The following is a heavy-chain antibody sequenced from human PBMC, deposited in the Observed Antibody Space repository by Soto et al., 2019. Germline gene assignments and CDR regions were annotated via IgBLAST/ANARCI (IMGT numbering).Heavy chain of an antibody. CDR2: IIPILGIA. D-gene: IGHD2-2*02. V-gene: IGHV1-69*08. J-gene: IGHJ6*03. CDR1: GGTFSSYT. Sequence: QVQLVQSGAEVKKPGSSVKVSCKASGGTFSSYTISWVRQAPGQGLEWMGRIIPILGIANYAQKFQGRVTITADKSTSTAYMELGSLRSEDTAVYYCARDKGYCSSTSCYTYYYYMDVWGKGTTVTVSS. CDR3: ARDKGYCSSTSCYTYYYYMDV.